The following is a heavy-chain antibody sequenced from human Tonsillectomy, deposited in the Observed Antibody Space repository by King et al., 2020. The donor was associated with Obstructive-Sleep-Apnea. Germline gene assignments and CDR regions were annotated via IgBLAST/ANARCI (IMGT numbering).Heavy chain of an antibody. V-gene: IGHV3-15*01. CDR2: MKSKTDGGTT. J-gene: IGHJ2*01. D-gene: IGHD7-27*01. CDR1: GFTFSNAW. CDR3: TTAPNRGKYWYFVL. Sequence: VQLVESGGGLVKPGGSLRLSCAASGFTFSNAWMSWVRQSPGKGLEWVGRMKSKTDGGTTDYAAPVKGRLTISRDDSKNTLYLQRNSLKTEDTAVYYCTTAPNRGKYWYFVLWGRGTLVTVSS.